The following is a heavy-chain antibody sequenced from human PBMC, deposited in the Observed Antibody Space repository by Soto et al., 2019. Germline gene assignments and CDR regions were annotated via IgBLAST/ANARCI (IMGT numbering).Heavy chain of an antibody. CDR2: INPNSGGT. J-gene: IGHJ6*02. CDR3: ARGGNCSSTSCYRPYYYGMDV. V-gene: IGHV1-2*04. Sequence: ASVKVSCKASGYTFTGYYMHWVRQAPGQGLEWMGWINPNSGGTNYAQKFQGWVTMTRDTSISTAYMELSRLRSDDTAVYYCARGGNCSSTSCYRPYYYGMDVWGQGTTATVSS. CDR1: GYTFTGYY. D-gene: IGHD2-2*02.